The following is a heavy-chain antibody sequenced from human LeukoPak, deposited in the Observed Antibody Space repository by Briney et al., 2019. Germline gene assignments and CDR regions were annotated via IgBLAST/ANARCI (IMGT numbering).Heavy chain of an antibody. V-gene: IGHV1-18*04. D-gene: IGHD1-26*01. CDR3: ARVVGASTFDY. Sequence: ASVKVSCKASGFTFTDYFIHWVRQAPGQGLEWMGWISLNSGGTNYAQKLRGRVTMTTDISTSTAYMELRSLRSDDTAVYYCARVVGASTFDYWGQGTLVTVSS. CDR2: ISLNSGGT. J-gene: IGHJ4*02. CDR1: GFTFTDYF.